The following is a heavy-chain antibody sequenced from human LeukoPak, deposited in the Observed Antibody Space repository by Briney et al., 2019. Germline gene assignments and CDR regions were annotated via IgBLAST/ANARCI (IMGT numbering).Heavy chain of an antibody. CDR2: ISWNSGSI. D-gene: IGHD3-3*01. V-gene: IGHV3-9*03. J-gene: IGHJ4*02. CDR1: GFTFDDYA. CDR3: AKGGYDFWSGEFDY. Sequence: GGSLRLSCAASGFTFDDYAMHWVRQVPGRGLEWVSGISWNSGSIGYADSVKGRFTISRDNAKNSLYLQMNSLRAEDMALYYCAKGGYDFWSGEFDYWGQGTLVTVSS.